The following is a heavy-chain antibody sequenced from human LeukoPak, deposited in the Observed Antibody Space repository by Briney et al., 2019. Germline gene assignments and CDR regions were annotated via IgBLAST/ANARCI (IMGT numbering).Heavy chain of an antibody. D-gene: IGHD3-10*01. Sequence: GGSLRLSCAASGFTFISYGMSWVRQAPGEGLEWVSAISGSGGSTYYADSVKGRFTISRDNSKNTLYLQMNSLRAEDTAVYYCAKPPYGSGSLDYWGQGTLVTVSS. V-gene: IGHV3-23*01. CDR2: ISGSGGST. CDR1: GFTFISYG. CDR3: AKPPYGSGSLDY. J-gene: IGHJ4*02.